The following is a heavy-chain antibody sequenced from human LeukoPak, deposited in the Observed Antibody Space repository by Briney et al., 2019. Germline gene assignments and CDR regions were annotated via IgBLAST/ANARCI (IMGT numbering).Heavy chain of an antibody. CDR1: GYTFTSYG. Sequence: GASVKVSCKASGYTFTSYGISWVRQAPGQGLEWMGWISAYNGNTNYAQKLQGRVTMTTDTSTSTAYMELRSLRSDDTAVYYCARDRKLGWNYYYGMDVWGQGTTVTVSS. D-gene: IGHD7-27*01. V-gene: IGHV1-18*01. CDR3: ARDRKLGWNYYYGMDV. J-gene: IGHJ6*02. CDR2: ISAYNGNT.